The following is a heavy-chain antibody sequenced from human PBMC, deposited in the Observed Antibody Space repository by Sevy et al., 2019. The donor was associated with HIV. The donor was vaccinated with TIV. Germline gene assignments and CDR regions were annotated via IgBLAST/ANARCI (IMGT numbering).Heavy chain of an antibody. Sequence: GGSLRLSFEASGFDFSSHWMQWVRQAPGKGLVWVSRMNTDGSSTNYADSVKGRFTISRDNAKNTLYLEMNNLRDEDTALYYCATPRFDFWGPGTLVTVSS. CDR3: ATPRFDF. CDR1: GFDFSSHW. J-gene: IGHJ4*02. CDR2: MNTDGSST. V-gene: IGHV3-74*01.